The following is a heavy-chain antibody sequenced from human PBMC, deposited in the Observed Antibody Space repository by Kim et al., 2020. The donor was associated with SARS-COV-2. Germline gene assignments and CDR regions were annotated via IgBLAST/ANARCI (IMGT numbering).Heavy chain of an antibody. Sequence: GGSLRLSCAASGFSFSDYAMNWVRQAPGKGLEWVSSLTGSGGSKYYAESVRGRFTISRDNAQNSLYLQMNSLSAEDTAVYYCARGVGASTSAISYCGQGTLVTVSS. J-gene: IGHJ4*02. CDR2: LTGSGGSK. CDR1: GFSFSDYA. D-gene: IGHD1-26*01. CDR3: ARGVGASTSAISY. V-gene: IGHV3-21*01.